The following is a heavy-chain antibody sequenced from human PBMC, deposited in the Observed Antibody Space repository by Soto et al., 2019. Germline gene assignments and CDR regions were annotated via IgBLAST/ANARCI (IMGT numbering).Heavy chain of an antibody. Sequence: SLRVSCAAAGFTFSSYGMHRVLKAPGKGLEWVAVIWYDGSNKYYADSVKGRFTISRDNSKNTLYLQMNSLRAEDTAVYYCARDRSRYCSGGSCYHRPGYWGQGTLVTVSS. CDR2: IWYDGSNK. CDR1: GFTFSSYG. V-gene: IGHV3-33*01. D-gene: IGHD2-15*01. J-gene: IGHJ4*02. CDR3: ARDRSRYCSGGSCYHRPGY.